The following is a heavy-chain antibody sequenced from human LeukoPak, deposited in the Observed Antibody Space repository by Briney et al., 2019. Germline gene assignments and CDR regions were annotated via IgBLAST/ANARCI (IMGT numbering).Heavy chain of an antibody. Sequence: SETLSLTCDVSGYSINFGHLWGWIRQPPGNGLEWIASINHSGRTYYAPSLKSRVTISVDTLKNKFSLKVTSVTAEDTAMYFCARESSAVAHTMMRDWLDPWGQGTLVTVSS. V-gene: IGHV4-38-2*02. D-gene: IGHD3-22*01. J-gene: IGHJ5*02. CDR1: GYSINFGHL. CDR2: INHSGRT. CDR3: ARESSAVAHTMMRDWLDP.